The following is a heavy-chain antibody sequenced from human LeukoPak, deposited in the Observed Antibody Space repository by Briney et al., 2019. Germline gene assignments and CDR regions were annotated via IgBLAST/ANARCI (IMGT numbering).Heavy chain of an antibody. V-gene: IGHV4-4*07. J-gene: IGHJ4*02. Sequence: SETLSLTCTVSGGSISSYYWSWIRQPAGKGLEWIGRIYTSGSTNYNPSLKSRVTMSVDTSKNQFSLKLSSVTAADTAVYYCARGPPAIVGATTFDYWGQGTLVTVSS. CDR1: GGSISSYY. CDR2: IYTSGST. CDR3: ARGPPAIVGATTFDY. D-gene: IGHD1-26*01.